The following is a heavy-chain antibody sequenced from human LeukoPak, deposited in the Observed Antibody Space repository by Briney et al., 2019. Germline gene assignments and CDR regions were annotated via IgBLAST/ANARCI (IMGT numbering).Heavy chain of an antibody. V-gene: IGHV3-23*01. J-gene: IGHJ4*02. Sequence: GGSLRLSCAASEFTFNTYAVSWVRQAPGKGLEWVSAISGDGGITYYADSVRGRFTISRDNSKSTLYLQMNSLRAEDTAVYYCAKTGYSSSWTYYFDYWGQGTLVTVSS. CDR3: AKTGYSSSWTYYFDY. CDR1: EFTFNTYA. D-gene: IGHD6-13*01. CDR2: ISGDGGIT.